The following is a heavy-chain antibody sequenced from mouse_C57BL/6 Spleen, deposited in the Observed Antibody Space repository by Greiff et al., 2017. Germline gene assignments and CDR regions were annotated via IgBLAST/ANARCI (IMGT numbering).Heavy chain of an antibody. CDR2: LSSGGSYT. J-gene: IGHJ4*01. V-gene: IGHV5-6*01. Sequence: EVKLMESGGDLVKPGGSLKLSCEASGFTFSSYGMPWVRQTPDKRLEWVATLSSGGSYTFYPDSVQGRITIARENAKNTLYLQMSRLKSEDTAVYYFARQGKPAMDYWGQGTSVTVSS. CDR3: ARQGKPAMDY. CDR1: GFTFSSYG.